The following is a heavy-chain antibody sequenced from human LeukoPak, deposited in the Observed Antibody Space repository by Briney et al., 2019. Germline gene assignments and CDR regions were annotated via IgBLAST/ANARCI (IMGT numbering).Heavy chain of an antibody. CDR2: ISSTSRSYI. J-gene: IGHJ6*03. Sequence: GGSLRLSCAASGFTFSSYNMNWVRQAPGKGLEWVSSISSTSRSYIYYADSVKGRFTISRDNAKNSLYLQMNSLRAEDTAVYYCARASVSFYYMDVWGKGTTVTVSS. V-gene: IGHV3-21*01. CDR1: GFTFSSYN. CDR3: ARASVSFYYMDV.